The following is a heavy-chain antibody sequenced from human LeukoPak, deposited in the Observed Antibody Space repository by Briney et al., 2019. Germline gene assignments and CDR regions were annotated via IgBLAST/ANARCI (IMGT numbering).Heavy chain of an antibody. J-gene: IGHJ3*02. Sequence: PGGSLRLSCAASGFTFSSYAMSWVRQAPGEGLEWVANIKQDGSENYFVDTVKGRFTISRDNARNSLYLQMNSLRVEDTAVYYCARRRYGEGFDIWGQGTMVTVSS. CDR1: GFTFSSYA. CDR2: IKQDGSEN. V-gene: IGHV3-7*01. D-gene: IGHD4-17*01. CDR3: ARRRYGEGFDI.